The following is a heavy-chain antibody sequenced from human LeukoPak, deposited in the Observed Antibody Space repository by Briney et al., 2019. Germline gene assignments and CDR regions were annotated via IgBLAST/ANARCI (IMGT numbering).Heavy chain of an antibody. CDR2: IIPIFGTA. CDR1: GGTFSSYA. V-gene: IGHV1-69*05. J-gene: IGHJ5*02. Sequence: GSSVKVSCKASGGTFSSYAISWVRQAPGQGLEWMGGIIPIFGTANYAQEFQGRVTITTDESTSTAYMELSSLRSEDTAVYYCARVGITMVRGVIITANWFDPWGQGTLVTVSS. CDR3: ARVGITMVRGVIITANWFDP. D-gene: IGHD3-10*01.